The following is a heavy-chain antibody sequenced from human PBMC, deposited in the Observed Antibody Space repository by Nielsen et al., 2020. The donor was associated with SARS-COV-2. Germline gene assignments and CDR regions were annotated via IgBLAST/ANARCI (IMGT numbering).Heavy chain of an antibody. CDR3: ARGRWYYDSSGYYYAGNWFDP. V-gene: IGHV1-8*01. CDR1: GYTFTSYD. Sequence: ASLKVSCKASGYTFTSYDINWVRQATGQGLEWMGWMNPNSGNTGYAQKFQGRVTMTRNTSISTAYMELSSLRSEDTAVYYCARGRWYYDSSGYYYAGNWFDPWGQGTLVTVSS. D-gene: IGHD3-22*01. CDR2: MNPNSGNT. J-gene: IGHJ5*02.